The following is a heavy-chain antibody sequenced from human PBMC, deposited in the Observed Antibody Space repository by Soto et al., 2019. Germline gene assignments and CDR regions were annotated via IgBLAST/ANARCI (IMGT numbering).Heavy chain of an antibody. CDR1: GYTLTELS. CDR3: ATVGYCSGGSCYTAKNWFDP. J-gene: IGHJ5*02. CDR2: FDPEDGET. V-gene: IGHV1-24*01. Sequence: QVQLVQSGAEVKKPGASVKVSCKVSGYTLTELSMHWVRQAPGKGLEWMGGFDPEDGETIYAQKFQGRVNMTEDTSTDTAYMELSSLRSEDTAVYYCATVGYCSGGSCYTAKNWFDPWGQGTLVTVSS. D-gene: IGHD2-15*01.